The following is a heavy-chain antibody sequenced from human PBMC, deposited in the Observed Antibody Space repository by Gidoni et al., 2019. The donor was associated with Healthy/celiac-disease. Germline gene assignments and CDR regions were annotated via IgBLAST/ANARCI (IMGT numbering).Heavy chain of an antibody. V-gene: IGHV3-23*01. CDR1: GFPFSSYA. D-gene: IGHD2-2*01. CDR2: ISGSGGST. Sequence: EVQLLESVGGLVQPGGSLRLSCAASGFPFSSYAMSWVRQAPGKGLEWVSAISGSGGSTYYADSVKGRFTISRDNSKNTLYLQMNSLRAEDTAVYYCAKSRLHCSSTSCYDYYYYGMDVWGQGTTVTVSS. J-gene: IGHJ6*02. CDR3: AKSRLHCSSTSCYDYYYYGMDV.